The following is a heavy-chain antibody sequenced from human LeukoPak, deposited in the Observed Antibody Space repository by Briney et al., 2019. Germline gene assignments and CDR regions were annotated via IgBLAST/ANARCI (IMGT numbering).Heavy chain of an antibody. Sequence: SETLSLTCTVSGYSISSGYYWGWIRQPPGKGLEWIGSIYHSGSTYYNPSLKSRVTISVDTSKNQFSLKLSSVTAADTAVYYCARVPRWGIQPPAWGQGTLVTVSS. CDR2: IYHSGST. CDR3: ARVPRWGIQPPA. D-gene: IGHD5-18*01. CDR1: GYSISSGYY. J-gene: IGHJ5*02. V-gene: IGHV4-38-2*02.